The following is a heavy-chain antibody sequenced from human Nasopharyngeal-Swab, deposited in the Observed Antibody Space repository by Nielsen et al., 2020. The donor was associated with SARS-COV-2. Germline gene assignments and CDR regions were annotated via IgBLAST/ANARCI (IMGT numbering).Heavy chain of an antibody. CDR1: GFTFSSYG. J-gene: IGHJ3*02. CDR3: ARGLYYYGSGSHSYAFDI. V-gene: IGHV3-33*01. D-gene: IGHD3-10*01. Sequence: GGSLRLPCAASGFTFSSYGMHWVRQAPGKGLEWVAVIWYDGSNKYYADSVKGRFTISRDNSKNTLYLQMNSLRAEDTAVYYCARGLYYYGSGSHSYAFDIWGQGTMVTVSS. CDR2: IWYDGSNK.